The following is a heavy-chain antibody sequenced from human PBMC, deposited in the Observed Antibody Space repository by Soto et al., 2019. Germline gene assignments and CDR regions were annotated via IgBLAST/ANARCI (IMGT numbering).Heavy chain of an antibody. V-gene: IGHV3-33*01. CDR2: IWYDGSNK. D-gene: IGHD3-9*01. J-gene: IGHJ4*02. CDR3: ARDWGDYYDILTGYYNVGAFDI. CDR1: GFTFSSYG. Sequence: PGGSLRLSCAASGFTFSSYGMHWVRQAPGKGLEWVAVIWYDGSNKYYADSVKGRFTISRDNSKNTLYLQMNSLRAEDTAVYYCARDWGDYYDILTGYYNVGAFDIWGQGTLVTVSS.